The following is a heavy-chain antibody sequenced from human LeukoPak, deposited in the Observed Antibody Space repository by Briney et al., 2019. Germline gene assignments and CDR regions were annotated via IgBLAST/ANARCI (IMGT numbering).Heavy chain of an antibody. CDR2: IYYSGST. CDR1: GGSISSYY. CDR3: ARNSGDNWFDP. D-gene: IGHD2-15*01. V-gene: IGHV4-59*12. J-gene: IGHJ5*02. Sequence: SETLSLTCTVSGGSISSYYWSWIRQPPGKGLEWIGYIYYSGSTYYNPSLKSRVTISVDTSKNQFSLKLSSVTAADTAVYYCARNSGDNWFDPWGQGTLVTVSS.